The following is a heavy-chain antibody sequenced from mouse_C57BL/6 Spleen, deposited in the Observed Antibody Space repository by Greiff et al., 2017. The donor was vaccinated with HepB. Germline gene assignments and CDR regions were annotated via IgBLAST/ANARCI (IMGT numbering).Heavy chain of an antibody. CDR3: TRAAPHWYFDV. V-gene: IGHV5-9-1*02. Sequence: EVMLVESGEGLVKPGGSLKLSCAASGFTFSSYAMSWVRQTPEKRLEWVAYISSGGDYIYYAETVKGRFTISRDNARNTLYLQMSSLKSEDTAMYYCTRAAPHWYFDVWGTGTTVTVSS. J-gene: IGHJ1*03. CDR2: ISSGGDYI. CDR1: GFTFSSYA.